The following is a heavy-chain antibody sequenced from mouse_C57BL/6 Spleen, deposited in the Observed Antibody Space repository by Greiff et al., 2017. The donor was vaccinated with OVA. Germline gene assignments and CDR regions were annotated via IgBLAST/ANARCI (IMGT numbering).Heavy chain of an antibody. Sequence: QVQLQQPGTELVKPGASVKLSCKASGYTFTSYWMHWVKQRPGQGLEWIGNINPRNGGTTSNEKFKSKATLTVDKSSSTAYMQLSSLTSEDSAVYYCARWGITTPSYYYAMDYWGQGTSVTVSS. CDR3: ARWGITTPSYYYAMDY. CDR1: GYTFTSYW. CDR2: INPRNGGT. J-gene: IGHJ4*01. D-gene: IGHD1-1*01. V-gene: IGHV1-53*01.